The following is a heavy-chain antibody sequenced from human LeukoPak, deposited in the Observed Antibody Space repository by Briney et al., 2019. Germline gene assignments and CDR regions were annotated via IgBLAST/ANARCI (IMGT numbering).Heavy chain of an antibody. Sequence: ASVKVSCKASGYTFTSYAMNWVRQAPGQGLEWMGWINTNTGNPTYAQGFTGRFVFSLDTSVSTAYRQISSLKAEDTAVYYCARSHSDWYVNTAGHWGQGTLVTVSS. D-gene: IGHD6-19*01. CDR3: ARSHSDWYVNTAGH. CDR2: INTNTGNP. V-gene: IGHV7-4-1*02. CDR1: GYTFTSYA. J-gene: IGHJ4*02.